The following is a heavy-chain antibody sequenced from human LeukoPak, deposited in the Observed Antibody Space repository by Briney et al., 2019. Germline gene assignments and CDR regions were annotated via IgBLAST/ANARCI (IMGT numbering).Heavy chain of an antibody. Sequence: ASVKVSCKASGYTFTSYGISWVRQAPGQGLEWMGWISAYNGNTNYAQKLQGRVTMTTDTSTSTAYMELRSLRSDDTAVYYCARASYDFWSGYYHYWGQGTLVTASS. J-gene: IGHJ4*02. CDR2: ISAYNGNT. CDR3: ARASYDFWSGYYHY. V-gene: IGHV1-18*01. CDR1: GYTFTSYG. D-gene: IGHD3-3*01.